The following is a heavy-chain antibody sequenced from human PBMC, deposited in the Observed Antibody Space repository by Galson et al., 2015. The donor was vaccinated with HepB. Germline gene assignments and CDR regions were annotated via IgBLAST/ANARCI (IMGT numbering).Heavy chain of an antibody. CDR2: IYYSGST. Sequence: SETLSLTCTVSGGSISSYYWSWIRQPPGKGLEWIGYIYYSGSTNYNPSLKSRVTISVDTSKNQFSLKLSSVTAADTAVYYCARGYCSSTSCYSLGWFDPWGQGTLVTVSS. J-gene: IGHJ5*02. V-gene: IGHV4-59*08. D-gene: IGHD2-2*01. CDR3: ARGYCSSTSCYSLGWFDP. CDR1: GGSISSYY.